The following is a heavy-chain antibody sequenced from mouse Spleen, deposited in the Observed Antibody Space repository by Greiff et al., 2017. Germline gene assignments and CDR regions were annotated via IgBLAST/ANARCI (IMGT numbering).Heavy chain of an antibody. J-gene: IGHJ2*01. CDR3: TTFY. CDR1: GYTFTSYW. CDR2: IDPENGDT. Sequence: VQLQQPGAELVKPGASVKMSCKASGYTFTSYWITWVKQRPGQGLEWIGWIDPENGDTEYASKFQGKATITADTSSNTAYLQLSSLTSEDTAVYYCTTFYWGQGTTLTVSS. V-gene: IGHV14-4*01.